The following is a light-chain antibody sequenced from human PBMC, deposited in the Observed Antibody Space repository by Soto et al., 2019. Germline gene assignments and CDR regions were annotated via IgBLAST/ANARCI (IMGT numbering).Light chain of an antibody. V-gene: IGKV1-39*01. CDR1: QTIDSY. CDR3: QHTRSGIT. J-gene: IGKJ5*01. Sequence: DIQLTQSPPSLSATVGDRVTITCRASQTIDSYLNWFQQKPGMAPKLLIYAASKLQSGVPSRFRGSGSGTDLTLTTDTLKNADFASYYCQHTRSGITFGQGTRLEIK. CDR2: AAS.